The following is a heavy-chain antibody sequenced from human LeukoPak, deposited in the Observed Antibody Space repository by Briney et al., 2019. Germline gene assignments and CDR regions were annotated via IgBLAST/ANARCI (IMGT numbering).Heavy chain of an antibody. D-gene: IGHD3-16*01. Sequence: SETLSLTCAVYGGSFSGYYWSWIRQPPGKGLEWIGEINHSGSTNYNPSLKSRVTISVDTSKNQFSLKLSSVTAADTAGYYCARDRHGGQLTPFEIWGQGTMVKGSS. CDR3: ARDRHGGQLTPFEI. V-gene: IGHV4-34*01. CDR2: INHSGST. CDR1: GGSFSGYY. J-gene: IGHJ3*02.